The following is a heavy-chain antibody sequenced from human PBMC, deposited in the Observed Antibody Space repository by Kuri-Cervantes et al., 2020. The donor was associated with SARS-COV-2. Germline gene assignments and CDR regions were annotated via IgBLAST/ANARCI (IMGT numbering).Heavy chain of an antibody. V-gene: IGHV4-34*01. Sequence: GSLRLSCAVYGGSFSGYYWSWIRQPPGKGLEWIGEINHSGSTNYNPSLKSRVTISVDTSKNQFSLKLSSVTAADTAVYYCARGVAARPVLSVGWFDPWAREPWSPSPQ. CDR2: INHSGST. CDR1: GGSFSGYY. CDR3: ARGVAARPVLSVGWFDP. D-gene: IGHD6-6*01. J-gene: IGHJ5*02.